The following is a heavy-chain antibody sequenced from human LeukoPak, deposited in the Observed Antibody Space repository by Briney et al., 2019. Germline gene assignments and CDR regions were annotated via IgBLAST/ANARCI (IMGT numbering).Heavy chain of an antibody. CDR1: GFTSSSYS. CDR3: AREYGEGYYDY. Sequence: GGSLRLSCAASGFTSSSYSMNWVRQAPGKGLEWVSSISSSSSYIYYADSVKGRFTISRDNAKNSLYLQMNSLRAEDTAVYYCAREYGEGYYDYWGQGTLVTVSS. J-gene: IGHJ4*02. V-gene: IGHV3-21*01. CDR2: ISSSSSYI. D-gene: IGHD3-22*01.